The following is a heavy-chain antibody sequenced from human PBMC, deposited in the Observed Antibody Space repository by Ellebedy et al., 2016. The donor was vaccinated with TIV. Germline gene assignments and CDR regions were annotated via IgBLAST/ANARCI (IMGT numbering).Heavy chain of an antibody. D-gene: IGHD4-11*01. J-gene: IGHJ4*02. CDR1: GFTFSNYA. Sequence: GESLKISCAASGFTFSNYAMSWVRQAPGKGLEWVSAITGNGINTYHTDSVKGRFTISRDNSKNTLYLQMNSLRAEDTAVYYCARDVTPYSDYIYFDYWGQGTLVTVSS. CDR2: ITGNGINT. V-gene: IGHV3-23*01. CDR3: ARDVTPYSDYIYFDY.